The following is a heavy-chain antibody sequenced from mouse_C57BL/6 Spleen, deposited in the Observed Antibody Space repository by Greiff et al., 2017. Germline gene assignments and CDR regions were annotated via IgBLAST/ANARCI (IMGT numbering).Heavy chain of an antibody. V-gene: IGHV1-18*01. Sequence: VQLKQSGPELVKPGASVKIPCKASGYTFTDYNMDWVKQSHGKSLEWIGDINPNNGGTIYNQKFKGKATLTVDKSSSTAYMELRSLTSEDTAVYYCARRSEHGFCFDYWGQGTTLTGSS. CDR1: GYTFTDYN. CDR2: INPNNGGT. CDR3: ARRSEHGFCFDY. J-gene: IGHJ2*01. D-gene: IGHD2-2*01.